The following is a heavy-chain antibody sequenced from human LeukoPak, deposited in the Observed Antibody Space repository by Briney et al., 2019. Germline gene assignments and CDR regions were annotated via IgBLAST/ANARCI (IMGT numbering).Heavy chain of an antibody. D-gene: IGHD6-19*01. V-gene: IGHV3-74*01. CDR1: GFTFSSYW. Sequence: GSLRLSCAASGFTFSSYWMHWARQVPGKGLVWVARITPDGSATDYADSVRGRFTVSRENAKNTLYLQMNSLRDEDTAVYYCIRDKSGWVDYWGQGTLVTVSS. J-gene: IGHJ4*02. CDR2: ITPDGSAT. CDR3: IRDKSGWVDY.